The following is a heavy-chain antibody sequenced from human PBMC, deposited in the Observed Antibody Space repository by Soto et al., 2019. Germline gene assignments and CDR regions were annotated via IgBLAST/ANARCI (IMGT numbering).Heavy chain of an antibody. V-gene: IGHV4-39*01. Sequence: QLQLQESGPGLVKPSETLSLVCTVSGGSISSTNHYWGWIRQPPGKGLEWIGDIYYSGMTRYNPSLKSRVTIFVDTSKNQFSLKLSSVTAADTAVYYCARHGYYYDSTGYYYFIWGQGTLATVSS. J-gene: IGHJ4*02. D-gene: IGHD3-22*01. CDR3: ARHGYYYDSTGYYYFI. CDR1: GGSISSTNHY. CDR2: IYYSGMT.